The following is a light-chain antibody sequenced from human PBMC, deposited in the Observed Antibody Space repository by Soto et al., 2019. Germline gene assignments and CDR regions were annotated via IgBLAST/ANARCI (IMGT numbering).Light chain of an antibody. J-gene: IGLJ2*01. Sequence: QSVLPQPPSVSGAPGQRVTISCTGSSSNIGAGYDVHWYQQLPGTAPKLLIYGNSNRPSGVPDRFSGSKSGTSASLAITGLQAEDEADYYCQSYDSSLSGSIVFGGGTQLPVL. CDR3: QSYDSSLSGSIV. V-gene: IGLV1-40*01. CDR2: GNS. CDR1: SSNIGAGYD.